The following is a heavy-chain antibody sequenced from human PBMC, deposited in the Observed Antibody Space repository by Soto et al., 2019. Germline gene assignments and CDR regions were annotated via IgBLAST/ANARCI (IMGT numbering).Heavy chain of an antibody. Sequence: EVRLVASGGGLVKPGGSLRLSCAASGFIFSANSMNWVRQVPGKGLQWLSSISSSGSFKSYGDSLKGRFTISRDNAKNSLFLQMTSLRDDDTGLYFCARDPPHGGTSSWDADSWGQGTLVTVSS. J-gene: IGHJ4*02. CDR1: GFIFSANS. CDR3: ARDPPHGGTSSWDADS. V-gene: IGHV3-21*01. CDR2: ISSSGSFK. D-gene: IGHD2-15*01.